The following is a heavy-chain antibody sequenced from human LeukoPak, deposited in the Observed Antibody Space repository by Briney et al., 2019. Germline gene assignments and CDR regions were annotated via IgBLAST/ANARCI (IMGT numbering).Heavy chain of an antibody. J-gene: IGHJ6*04. CDR2: ISSSGGST. Sequence: GGSLRLSCAVSGFTFSSYGMSWVRQAPGKGLEWVSAISSSGGSTYYGDSVKGRFTISRANSKNTLYLQMNSLRAEDTAVYYCAELGITMIGGVWGKGTTVTISS. CDR1: GFTFSSYG. D-gene: IGHD3-10*02. V-gene: IGHV3-23*01. CDR3: AELGITMIGGV.